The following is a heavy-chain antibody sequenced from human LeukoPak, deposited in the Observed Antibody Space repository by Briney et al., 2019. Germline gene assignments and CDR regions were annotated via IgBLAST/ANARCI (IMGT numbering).Heavy chain of an antibody. D-gene: IGHD2-15*01. J-gene: IGHJ3*02. CDR1: GYTFTCYY. CDR3: ASYCSGGSCYSGLDAFDI. Sequence: GASVKVSCKASGYTFTCYYMHWVLQAPGQELEWMGWIYPNSGGTNYAQKFQGRVTMTRDTSISTAYMELSRLRSDDTAVYYCASYCSGGSCYSGLDAFDIWGQGTMVTVSS. V-gene: IGHV1-2*02. CDR2: IYPNSGGT.